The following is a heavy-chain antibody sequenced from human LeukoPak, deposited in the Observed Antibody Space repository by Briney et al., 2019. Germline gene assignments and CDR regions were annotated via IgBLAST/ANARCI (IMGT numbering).Heavy chain of an antibody. CDR3: ARTYYDFWSGYFPYD. V-gene: IGHV4-61*02. CDR2: IYTSGST. J-gene: IGHJ4*02. CDR1: GCSISSGSYY. Sequence: PSQTLSLTCTVSGCSISSGSYYWSWIRQPAGKGLEWIGRIYTSGSTNYNPSLKSRVTISVDTSKNQFSLKLSSVTAADTAVYYCARTYYDFWSGYFPYDWGQGTLVTVSS. D-gene: IGHD3-3*01.